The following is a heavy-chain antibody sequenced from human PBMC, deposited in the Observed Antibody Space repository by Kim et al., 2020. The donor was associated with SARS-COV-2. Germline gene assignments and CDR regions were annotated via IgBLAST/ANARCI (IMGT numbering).Heavy chain of an antibody. J-gene: IGHJ6*02. CDR2: IYHSGST. Sequence: SETLSLTCAVSGGSISSSNWWSWVRQPPGKGLEWIGEIYHSGSTNYNPSLKSRVTISVDKSKNQFSLKLSSVTAADTAVYYCASPAAGQPNYYYYGMDVWGQGTTVTVSS. D-gene: IGHD6-13*01. CDR3: ASPAAGQPNYYYYGMDV. CDR1: GGSISSSNW. V-gene: IGHV4-4*02.